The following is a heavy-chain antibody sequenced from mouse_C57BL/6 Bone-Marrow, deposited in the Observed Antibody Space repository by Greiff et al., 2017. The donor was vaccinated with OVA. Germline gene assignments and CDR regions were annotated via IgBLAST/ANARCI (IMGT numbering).Heavy chain of an antibody. CDR1: GFNIKDDY. CDR2: IDPENGDT. V-gene: IGHV14-4*01. Sequence: VQLQQSGAELVRPGASVKLSCTASGFNIKDDYMHWVKQRPEQGLEWIGWIDPENGDTEYASKFQGKATITADTSSNTAYLQLSSLTSEDTAVYYCTTIITTVVAHFDYWGQGTTRTVSS. D-gene: IGHD1-1*01. J-gene: IGHJ2*01. CDR3: TTIITTVVAHFDY.